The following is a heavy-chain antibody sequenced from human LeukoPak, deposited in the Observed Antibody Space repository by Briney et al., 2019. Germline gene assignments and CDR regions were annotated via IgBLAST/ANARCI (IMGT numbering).Heavy chain of an antibody. Sequence: GRSLRLSCAASGFTFDDYAMHWVRQAPGKGLEWVSGISWNSGSIGYADSVKGRSTISRDNAKNSLYLQMNSLRAEDTALYYCAKDIVDYGDYLGAFDIWGQGTMVTVSS. CDR1: GFTFDDYA. J-gene: IGHJ3*02. V-gene: IGHV3-9*01. D-gene: IGHD4-17*01. CDR3: AKDIVDYGDYLGAFDI. CDR2: ISWNSGSI.